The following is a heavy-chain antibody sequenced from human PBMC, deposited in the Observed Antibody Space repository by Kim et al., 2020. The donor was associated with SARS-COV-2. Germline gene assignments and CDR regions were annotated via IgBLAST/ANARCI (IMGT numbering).Heavy chain of an antibody. CDR2: IWYDGSNK. CDR3: ARGITFGGVIVSFYYYYGMDV. V-gene: IGHV3-33*01. J-gene: IGHJ6*02. CDR1: GFTFSSYG. Sequence: GGSLRLSCAASGFTFSSYGMHWVRQAPGKGLEWVAVIWYDGSNKYYADSVKGRFTISRDNSKNTLYLQMNSLRAEDTAVYYCARGITFGGVIVSFYYYYGMDVWGQGTTVTVSS. D-gene: IGHD3-16*02.